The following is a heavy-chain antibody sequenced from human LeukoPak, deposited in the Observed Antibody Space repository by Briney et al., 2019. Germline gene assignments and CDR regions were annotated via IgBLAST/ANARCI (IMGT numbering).Heavy chain of an antibody. V-gene: IGHV4-61*01. J-gene: IGHJ4*02. Sequence: SETLSLTCTVSGGSVSSGSYYWSWIRQPPGKGLEWIGYIYYSGSTNYNPSLKSRVTISVDTSKNQFSLKLSSVTAADTAVYYCAGDGSLCSSTSCYTGLDYWGTGTLVTVSS. CDR2: IYYSGST. CDR1: GGSVSSGSYY. CDR3: AGDGSLCSSTSCYTGLDY. D-gene: IGHD2-2*02.